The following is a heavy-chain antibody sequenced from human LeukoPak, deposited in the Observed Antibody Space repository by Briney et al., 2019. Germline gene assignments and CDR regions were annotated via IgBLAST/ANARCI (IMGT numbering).Heavy chain of an antibody. J-gene: IGHJ3*02. CDR3: AREMEVGRYDAFDI. D-gene: IGHD1-26*01. V-gene: IGHV4-34*01. CDR1: GGSFSGYY. Sequence: TPSETLSLTCAVYGGSFSGYYWSWIRQPPGRGLEWIGEINHRGSTNYNPSLKSRVTISIDTSKKQFSLKVSSVTAADTAVYYCAREMEVGRYDAFDIWGQGEMVTVSS. CDR2: INHRGST.